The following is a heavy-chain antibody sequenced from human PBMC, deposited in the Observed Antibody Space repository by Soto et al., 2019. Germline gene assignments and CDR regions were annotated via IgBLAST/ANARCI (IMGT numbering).Heavy chain of an antibody. CDR1: GGSFSGYY. Sequence: SETLSLTCAVYGGSFSGYYWSWIRQPPGKGLEWIGEINHSGSTNYNPSLKSRVTISVDTSKNQFSLKLSSVTAADTAVYYCARGAMVRGSGAFDIWGQGTMVTVSS. V-gene: IGHV4-34*01. CDR2: INHSGST. CDR3: ARGAMVRGSGAFDI. J-gene: IGHJ3*02. D-gene: IGHD3-10*01.